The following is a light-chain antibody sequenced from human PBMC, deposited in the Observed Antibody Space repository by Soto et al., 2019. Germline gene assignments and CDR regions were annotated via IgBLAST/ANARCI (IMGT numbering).Light chain of an antibody. V-gene: IGLV2-14*01. CDR3: SSYTSSSTYV. J-gene: IGLJ1*01. Sequence: QSALAQPGSVSGSPGQSITISCTGTSSDVGGYNYVSWYQQHPGKAPKLMIYEVSNWPSGVSSRFSGSKSGNTASLTISGLQAEDEADYYCSSYTSSSTYVFGTGTKVTVL. CDR1: SSDVGGYNY. CDR2: EVS.